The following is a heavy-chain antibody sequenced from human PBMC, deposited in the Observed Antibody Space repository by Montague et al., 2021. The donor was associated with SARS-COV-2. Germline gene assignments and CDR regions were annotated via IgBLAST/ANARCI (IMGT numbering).Heavy chain of an antibody. J-gene: IGHJ4*02. V-gene: IGHV4-39*07. CDR1: GGSISSSSYY. CDR3: AREGGWLSRGSYYFDY. D-gene: IGHD3-22*01. CDR2: IYYSGST. Sequence: SETLSLTCTVSGGSISSSSYYWGWIRQPPGKGLEWFGSIYYSGSTYYNPSLKSRVTISVDTSKNQFSLKLSSVTAADTAVYYCAREGGWLSRGSYYFDYWGQGTLVTVSS.